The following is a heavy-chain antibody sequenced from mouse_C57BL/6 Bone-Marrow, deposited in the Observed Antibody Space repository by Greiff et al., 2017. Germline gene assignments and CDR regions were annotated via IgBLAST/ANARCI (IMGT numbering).Heavy chain of an antibody. CDR1: GSNIKDDS. CDR3: TTPIWRYYFEY. D-gene: IGHD1-1*02. CDR2: IDPENGDT. V-gene: IGHV14-4*01. Sequence: VQLQQSGAELVRPGASVKLSCTASGSNIKDDSMHWVKQRPEQGLEWIGWIDPENGDTEYASKFQGKATITAATSCHTAYLPLRSLASEDTAVYYCTTPIWRYYFEYWGQGTTLTVSS. J-gene: IGHJ2*01.